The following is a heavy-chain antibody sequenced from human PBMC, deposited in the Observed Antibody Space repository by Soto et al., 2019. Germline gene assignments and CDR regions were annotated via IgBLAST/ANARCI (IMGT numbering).Heavy chain of an antibody. CDR2: IYWDDDK. CDR3: SQIRNNFGSGRHDVDI. CDR1: GFSLSTSGVA. V-gene: IGHV2-5*02. Sequence: QITLNESGPTLVKPTQPITLTCTFSGFSLSTSGVAEGWMRQHPGKALEWLALIYWDDDKRYRPSLKSMLTNTKDTSKNQVVLTMTNMDPVDTGTYYCSQIRNNFGSGRHDVDIWWQGTMVTVSS. D-gene: IGHD3-10*01. J-gene: IGHJ3*02.